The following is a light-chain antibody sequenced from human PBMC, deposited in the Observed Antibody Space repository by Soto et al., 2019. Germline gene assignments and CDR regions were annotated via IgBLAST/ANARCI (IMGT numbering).Light chain of an antibody. CDR2: DAS. CDR1: QSVSSGY. V-gene: IGKV3-20*01. Sequence: EIVLAQSPATLSLYPGERATLSCRASQSVSSGYLAWYQQKPGQAPRLLIYDASSRATGIPDRFSGSGSGTDFTLTISRLEPEDFAVYYCQQYGSSLGGTFGGGTKVEIK. J-gene: IGKJ4*01. CDR3: QQYGSSLGGT.